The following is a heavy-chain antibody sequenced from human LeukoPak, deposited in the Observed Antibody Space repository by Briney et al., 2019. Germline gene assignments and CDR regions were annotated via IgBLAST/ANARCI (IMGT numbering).Heavy chain of an antibody. Sequence: GGSLRLSCAASGFTFSSYAMSWVRQAPGKGLEWVSAISGSGGSTYYADSVKGRFTISRDNSKNTLYLQMNSLRAEDTAVDYCANKIPTRIAAAEPPFDYWGQGTLVTVSS. J-gene: IGHJ4*02. D-gene: IGHD6-13*01. V-gene: IGHV3-23*01. CDR2: ISGSGGST. CDR1: GFTFSSYA. CDR3: ANKIPTRIAAAEPPFDY.